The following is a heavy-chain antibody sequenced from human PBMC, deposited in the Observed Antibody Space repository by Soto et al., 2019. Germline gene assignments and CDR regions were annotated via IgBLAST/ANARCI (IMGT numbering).Heavy chain of an antibody. V-gene: IGHV3-23*01. CDR1: GFTFSTYA. CDR2: ISGSGGST. CDR3: AKTPVTHASAGRGGGGYFDY. J-gene: IGHJ4*02. D-gene: IGHD6-13*01. Sequence: EVQLLESGGGLVQPGGSLRLSCAASGFTFSTYAMTWVRQAPGKGLGRVSAISGSGGSTNYADSVKGRFTISSDSSKNTLYLHMNSLRAEDTAVYYWAKTPVTHASAGRGGGGYFDYWGQGTLVTVSS.